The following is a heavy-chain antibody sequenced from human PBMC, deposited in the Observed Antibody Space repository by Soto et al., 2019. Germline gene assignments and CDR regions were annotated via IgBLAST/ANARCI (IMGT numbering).Heavy chain of an antibody. Sequence: SETLSLTCSVSGDSIGSSTNYWGWIRQPPGKGLEWIGTIYHSGNTYYNPTLKSRVAISVDMSKNQFSLRLNSVTAADTAVYYCARHEWLQLWLVTEYWGQGALVTVSS. CDR3: ARHEWLQLWLVTEY. CDR1: GDSIGSSTNY. V-gene: IGHV4-39*01. D-gene: IGHD5-18*01. J-gene: IGHJ4*02. CDR2: IYHSGNT.